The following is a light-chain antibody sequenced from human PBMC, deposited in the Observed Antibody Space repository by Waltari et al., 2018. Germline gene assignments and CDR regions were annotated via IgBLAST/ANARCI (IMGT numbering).Light chain of an antibody. Sequence: DIQMTQSPSSLSASVGDRVTITCRASQDIRDYLGWFQKKTGKAPKSLIYAVARVQSGVPSKFSGSGSGTDFTLTINSLQPEDFATYYCQQYNSYPWTFGQGTKVEIK. J-gene: IGKJ1*01. CDR1: QDIRDY. CDR2: AVA. CDR3: QQYNSYPWT. V-gene: IGKV1-16*02.